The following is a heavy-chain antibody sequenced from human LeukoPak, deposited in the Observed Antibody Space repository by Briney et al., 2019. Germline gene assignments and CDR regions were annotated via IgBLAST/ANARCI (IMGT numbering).Heavy chain of an antibody. CDR1: GFAFSAYS. J-gene: IGHJ4*02. V-gene: IGHV3-48*01. Sequence: GGSLRLSCAASGFAFSAYSMNWVRQAPGKGLEWVSYISSSRSTIYYADSVKGRFTISRDNAKNSLYLQMNSLRPEDTAVYYCASPPGAGPDYWGQGTLVTVSS. CDR3: ASPPGAGPDY. CDR2: ISSSRSTI. D-gene: IGHD1-26*01.